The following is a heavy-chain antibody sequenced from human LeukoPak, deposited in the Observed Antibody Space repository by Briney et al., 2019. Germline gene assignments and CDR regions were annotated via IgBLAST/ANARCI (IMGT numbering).Heavy chain of an antibody. CDR2: IYYSGST. CDR1: GGSIISSSYY. D-gene: IGHD6-13*01. V-gene: IGHV4-39*07. CDR3: ATDHYSSSWYGDGYFDY. Sequence: SETLSLTCTVSGGSIISSSYYWGWIRQPPGKGLEWIGSIYYSGSTYYNPSLKSRVTISVDTSKNQFSLKLSSVTAADTAVYYCATDHYSSSWYGDGYFDYWGQGTLVTVSS. J-gene: IGHJ4*02.